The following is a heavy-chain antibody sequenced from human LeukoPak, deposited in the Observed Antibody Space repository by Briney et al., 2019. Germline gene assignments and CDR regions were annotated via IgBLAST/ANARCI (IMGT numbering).Heavy chain of an antibody. CDR1: GYTLTELS. V-gene: IGHV1-24*01. J-gene: IGHJ6*02. CDR2: FAPEDVET. Sequence: ASVTVSCKVSGYTLTELSMHWVRQAPRNGLECMGGFAPEDVETIYAQKFQGRVTMTEDTSTDTAYMELSSLRSEDTAVYYCASLYRYYYYGMDVWGQGTTVTVSS. CDR3: ASLYRYYYYGMDV. D-gene: IGHD3-16*02.